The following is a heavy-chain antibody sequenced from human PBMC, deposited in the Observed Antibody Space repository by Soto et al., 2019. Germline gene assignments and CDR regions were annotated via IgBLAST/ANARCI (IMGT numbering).Heavy chain of an antibody. CDR2: INSDGSSS. CDR1: GFTLSHYW. CDR3: ARVIQEWSLRATDY. V-gene: IGHV3-74*01. Sequence: EVQLVESGGGIVQPGRSLRLSCAASGFTLSHYWMHWVRQAPGKGLVWVSRINSDGSSSSYGYSVKGRFTISRDNAKNTLYLPMSSLRAADTAGYYSARVIQEWSLRATDYWGQGTRVTVSS. J-gene: IGHJ4*02. D-gene: IGHD2-8*01.